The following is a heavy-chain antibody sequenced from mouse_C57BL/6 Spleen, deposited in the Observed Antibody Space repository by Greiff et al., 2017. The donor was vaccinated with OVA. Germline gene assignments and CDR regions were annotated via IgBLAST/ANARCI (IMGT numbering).Heavy chain of an antibody. CDR1: GYTFTDYN. CDR3: ARYYARYFDY. CDR2: INPNNGGT. Sequence: VHVKQSGPELVKPGASVKMSCKASGYTFTDYNMHWVKQSHGKSLEWIGYINPNNGGTSYNQKFKGKATLTVNKSSSTAYMELRSLTSEDSAVYYCARYYARYFDYWGQGTTLTVSS. V-gene: IGHV1-22*01. J-gene: IGHJ2*01. D-gene: IGHD1-1*01.